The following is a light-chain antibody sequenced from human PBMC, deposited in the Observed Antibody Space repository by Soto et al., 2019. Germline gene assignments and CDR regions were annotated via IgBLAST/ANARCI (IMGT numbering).Light chain of an antibody. CDR1: SSDVGGSNH. J-gene: IGLJ2*01. CDR2: DVS. V-gene: IGLV2-14*03. Sequence: QSALTQPASVSGSPGQSITISCTGTSSDVGGSNHVSWYQQHPDKAPRLMIYDVSNRPSGISNRFSGSKSGNTASLTISGLQAEDEADYYCCSYRTIRNVTFGGGTKLTVL. CDR3: CSYRTIRNVT.